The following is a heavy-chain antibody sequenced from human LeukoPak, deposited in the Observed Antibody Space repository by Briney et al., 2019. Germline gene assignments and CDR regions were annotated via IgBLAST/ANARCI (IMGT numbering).Heavy chain of an antibody. Sequence: SVKVSCKASGGTFSSYVISWVRQAPAQGLEWMGGIIPIFGTANYAQKFQGRVTITTDESTSTAYMELSSLRSEDTAVYYCAVVIGYYYYYMDVWGKGTTVTVSS. V-gene: IGHV1-69*05. J-gene: IGHJ6*03. D-gene: IGHD3-22*01. CDR2: IIPIFGTA. CDR3: AVVIGYYYYYMDV. CDR1: GGTFSSYV.